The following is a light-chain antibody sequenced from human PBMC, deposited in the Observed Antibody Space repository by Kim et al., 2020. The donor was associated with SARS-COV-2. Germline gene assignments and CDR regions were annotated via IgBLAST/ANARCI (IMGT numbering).Light chain of an antibody. CDR1: QSVSSY. J-gene: IGKJ4*01. CDR2: DAS. Sequence: LCPGERAPLSCRASQSVSSYLAWYQQKPGQAPRLLIYDASNRATGIPARFSGSGSGTDFTLTISSLEPEDFAVYYCQQRSNWPPTFGGGTKVDIK. CDR3: QQRSNWPPT. V-gene: IGKV3-11*01.